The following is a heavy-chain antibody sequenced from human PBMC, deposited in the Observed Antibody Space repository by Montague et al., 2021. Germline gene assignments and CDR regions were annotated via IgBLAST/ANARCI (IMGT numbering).Heavy chain of an antibody. CDR1: GASITSNIYY. Sequence: SETLSLTCTVSGASITSNIYYWGWIRQSPGKGLEWIGRIYYSGNSFYQPSLESRITMAVDTSKNQFSLKLSSVTAADTAIYYCARVFSSWYVGWFDPWGQGTLVTVSS. V-gene: IGHV4-39*07. D-gene: IGHD6-13*01. CDR2: IYYSGNS. J-gene: IGHJ5*02. CDR3: ARVFSSWYVGWFDP.